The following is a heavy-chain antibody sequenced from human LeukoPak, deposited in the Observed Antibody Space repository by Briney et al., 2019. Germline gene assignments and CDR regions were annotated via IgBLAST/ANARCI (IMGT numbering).Heavy chain of an antibody. CDR1: GFAFNTYT. D-gene: IGHD6-25*01. Sequence: GGSLRLSCAASGFAFNTYTMNWVRQTPGKGLEWVSSISSTGAYIHHADSMDGRFTVSRDNARNLLYLHMNSLRAEDSAMYFCARVSSNPYSRGYYHFDYWGQGTLVTVSS. CDR3: ARVSSNPYSRGYYHFDY. J-gene: IGHJ4*02. CDR2: ISSTGAYI. V-gene: IGHV3-21*01.